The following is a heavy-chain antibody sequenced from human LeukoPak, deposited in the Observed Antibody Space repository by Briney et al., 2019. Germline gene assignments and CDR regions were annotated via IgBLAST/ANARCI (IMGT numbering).Heavy chain of an antibody. CDR1: GFTFDDYT. Sequence: QPGGSLRLSCAASGFTFDDYTIHWVRQVPEKGLEWVSLISGDGGTTYYADSVKGRFTISRDNAKNSLYLQMNSLRAEDMALYYCAKCAMVAHWGSYYFDYWGQGTLVTVSS. J-gene: IGHJ4*02. CDR3: AKCAMVAHWGSYYFDY. V-gene: IGHV3-43*01. D-gene: IGHD4/OR15-4a*01. CDR2: ISGDGGTT.